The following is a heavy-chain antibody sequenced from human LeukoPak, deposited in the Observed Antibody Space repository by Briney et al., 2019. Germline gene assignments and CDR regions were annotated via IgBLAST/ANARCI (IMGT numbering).Heavy chain of an antibody. D-gene: IGHD3-3*01. J-gene: IGHJ5*02. CDR1: GGTFSSYA. V-gene: IGHV1-69*04. Sequence: ASVKVSCKATGGTFSSYAISWVRQAPGQGLEWMGRIIPILGIANYAQKFQGRVTITADKSTSTAYMELSSLRSEDTAVYYCARYYDFWSGYSPTLCPFDPGGQGTLVTVSS. CDR3: ARYYDFWSGYSPTLCPFDP. CDR2: IIPILGIA.